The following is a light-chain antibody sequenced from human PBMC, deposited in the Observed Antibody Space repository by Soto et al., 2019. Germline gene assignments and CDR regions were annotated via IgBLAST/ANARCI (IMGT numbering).Light chain of an antibody. Sequence: QSALTQPASVSGSPGQSITISCTGTGSDVGGYDLVSWYQQLPGKAPQLIIFEGSKRPSGVSSRFSGSKSGNTASLTISGLQSEDDADYYCCSYAGNSIYVFVIGTTVTVL. J-gene: IGLJ1*01. CDR2: EGS. CDR3: CSYAGNSIYV. V-gene: IGLV2-23*01. CDR1: GSDVGGYDL.